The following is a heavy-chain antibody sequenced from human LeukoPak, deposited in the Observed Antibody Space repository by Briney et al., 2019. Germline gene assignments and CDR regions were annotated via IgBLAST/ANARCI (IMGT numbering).Heavy chain of an antibody. Sequence: PSETLSLTCTVSGGSISSYYWSWIRQPPGKGLEWIGSIYHSGSTYYNPSLKSRVTISVDTSKNQFSLKLSSVTAADTAVYYCARERYPLLYYYDSSGYIIGSAFDIWGQGTMVTVSS. CDR3: ARERYPLLYYYDSSGYIIGSAFDI. CDR1: GGSISSYY. V-gene: IGHV4-38-2*02. D-gene: IGHD3-22*01. J-gene: IGHJ3*02. CDR2: IYHSGST.